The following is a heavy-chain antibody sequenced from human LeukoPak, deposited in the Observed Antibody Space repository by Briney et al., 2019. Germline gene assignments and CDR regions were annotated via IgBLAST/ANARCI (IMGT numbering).Heavy chain of an antibody. CDR2: ISSSGSTI. Sequence: GGSLRLSCVASGFTFSDYYMSWIRQAPGKGLEWVSYISSSGSTIYYADSVKGRFTISRDNAKNSLYLQMNSLRAEDTAVYYCARRMTTVNADYWGQGTLVTVSS. V-gene: IGHV3-11*01. CDR1: GFTFSDYY. CDR3: ARRMTTVNADY. D-gene: IGHD4-11*01. J-gene: IGHJ4*02.